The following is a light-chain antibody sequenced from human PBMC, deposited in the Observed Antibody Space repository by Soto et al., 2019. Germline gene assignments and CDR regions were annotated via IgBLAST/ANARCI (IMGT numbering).Light chain of an antibody. CDR3: QQYNNWPLT. Sequence: EIVMTQSPATLSVSPGERVTLSCRASQSVSDNLAWYQQKPGQAPRLLIYGASTRATGIPARFSGSGSGTEFTLTISSLQSEAFAVYYCQQYNNWPLTFGGGTKVEIK. CDR1: QSVSDN. V-gene: IGKV3-15*01. CDR2: GAS. J-gene: IGKJ4*01.